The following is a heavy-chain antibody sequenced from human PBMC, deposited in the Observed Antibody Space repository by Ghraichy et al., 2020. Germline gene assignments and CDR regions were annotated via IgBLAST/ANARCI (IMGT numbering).Heavy chain of an antibody. CDR3: VVGAVASDY. D-gene: IGHD6-19*01. CDR1: GGSFSGYY. V-gene: IGHV4-34*01. Sequence: SETLSLTCAVYGGSFSGYYWSWIRQPPGKGLEWIGEINHSGSTNYNPSLKSRVTISVDTSKNQFSLKLSSVTAADTAVYYCVVGAVASDYWGQGTLVTVSS. CDR2: INHSGST. J-gene: IGHJ4*02.